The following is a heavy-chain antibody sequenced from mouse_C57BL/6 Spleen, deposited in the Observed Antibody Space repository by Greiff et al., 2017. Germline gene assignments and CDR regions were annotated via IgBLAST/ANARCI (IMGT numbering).Heavy chain of an antibody. Sequence: VQVVESGPGLVQPSQSLSITCTVSGFSLTSYGVHWVRQSPGKGLEWLGVIWSGGSTDYNAAFISRLSISKDNSKSQVFFKMYSLQADDTAIYYCARTGLYGTPHYYAMDYWGQGTSVTVSS. CDR2: IWSGGST. CDR1: GFSLTSYG. V-gene: IGHV2-2*01. D-gene: IGHD1-1*01. J-gene: IGHJ4*01. CDR3: ARTGLYGTPHYYAMDY.